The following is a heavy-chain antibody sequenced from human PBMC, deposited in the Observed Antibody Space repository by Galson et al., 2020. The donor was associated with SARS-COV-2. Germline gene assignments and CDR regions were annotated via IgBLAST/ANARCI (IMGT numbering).Heavy chain of an antibody. D-gene: IGHD5-18*01. J-gene: IGHJ6*03. CDR2: NIPIFGTA. CDR3: ARVRTAMVGYYYYYMGV. V-gene: IGHV1-69*13. CDR1: GGTFSSYA. Sequence: SVKVSCKASGGTFSSYAISWVRQAPGQGLEWMGGNIPIFGTANYAQKFQGRVTITADESTSTAYMELSSLRSEDTGVYYCARVRTAMVGYYYYYMGVWGKGTPVTV.